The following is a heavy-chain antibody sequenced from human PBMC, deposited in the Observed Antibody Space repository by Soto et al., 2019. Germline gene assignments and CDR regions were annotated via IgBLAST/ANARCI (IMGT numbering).Heavy chain of an antibody. Sequence: GESLKISCKGSGYSFTSYWISWVRQMPGKGLEWMGRIDPSDSYTNYSPSFQGHVTISADKSISTAYLQWSSLKASDTAMYYCARLVGSRSSLYYYGIDVSGQGTTVTVSS. CDR2: IDPSDSYT. V-gene: IGHV5-10-1*01. J-gene: IGHJ6*02. CDR3: ARLVGSRSSLYYYGIDV. D-gene: IGHD6-6*01. CDR1: GYSFTSYW.